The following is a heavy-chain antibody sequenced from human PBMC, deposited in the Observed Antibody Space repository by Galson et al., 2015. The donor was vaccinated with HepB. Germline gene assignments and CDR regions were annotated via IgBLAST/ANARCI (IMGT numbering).Heavy chain of an antibody. V-gene: IGHV6-1*01. Sequence: CAISGDSVSSNSAAWNWIRQSPSRGLEWLGRTYYRSKWYNDYAVSVKSRITINPDTSKNQFSLQLNSATPEDTAVYYCARGGCSGGSCYSWFDPWGQGTLVTVSS. CDR3: ARGGCSGGSCYSWFDP. D-gene: IGHD2-15*01. CDR1: GDSVSSNSAA. J-gene: IGHJ5*02. CDR2: TYYRSKWYN.